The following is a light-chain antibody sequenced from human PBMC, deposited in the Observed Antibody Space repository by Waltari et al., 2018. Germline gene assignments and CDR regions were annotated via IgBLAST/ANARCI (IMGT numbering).Light chain of an antibody. CDR3: LSADSSGPYLYV. Sequence: SYQLPQPPSVSVSPGPTARITCSGDAFPRQFPYWYQPKPGQAPVLVIYKDAERPSGIPGLFSGSSSGTTGTLTISGVQAEDEADYYCLSADSSGPYLYVYGTGTTVTVL. V-gene: IGLV3-25*03. J-gene: IGLJ1*01. CDR2: KDA. CDR1: AFPRQF.